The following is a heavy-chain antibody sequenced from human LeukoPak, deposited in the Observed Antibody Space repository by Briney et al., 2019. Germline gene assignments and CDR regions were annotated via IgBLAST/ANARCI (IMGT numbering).Heavy chain of an antibody. CDR1: GFTFTNYA. CDR2: ISGSGGST. D-gene: IGHD2-15*01. Sequence: PGGSLRLSCAAPGFTFTNYAMSWVRQAPGKGLEWVSAISGSGGSTYYADSVKGRFTISRDNSKNTLYLQMNSLRAEDTAVYYCAKPEGEVVTPYDAFDIWGQGTMVTVSS. CDR3: AKPEGEVVTPYDAFDI. J-gene: IGHJ3*02. V-gene: IGHV3-23*01.